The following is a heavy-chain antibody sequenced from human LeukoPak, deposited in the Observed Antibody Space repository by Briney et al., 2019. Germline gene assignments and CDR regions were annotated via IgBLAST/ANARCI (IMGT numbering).Heavy chain of an antibody. CDR2: ISRSSIYI. D-gene: IGHD4-17*01. J-gene: IGHJ5*02. CDR3: ARDATTDYGDYPYNWFDP. CDR1: GFTFSSYN. Sequence: GGSLRLSCAASGFTFSSYNMNWVRQAPGKGLEWVSSISRSSIYIYYADSVKGRFTISRDNAENSLSLQMNSLRAEDTAVYYCARDATTDYGDYPYNWFDPWGQGTLVTVSS. V-gene: IGHV3-21*01.